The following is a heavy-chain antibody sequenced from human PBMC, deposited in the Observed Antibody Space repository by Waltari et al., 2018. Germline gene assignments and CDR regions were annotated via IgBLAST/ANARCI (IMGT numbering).Heavy chain of an antibody. CDR3: ARQGYCGGDCYSDT. CDR2: ISYRGAT. J-gene: IGHJ5*02. CDR1: GASLPSDIDY. Sequence: QLQLQESGAVLVTPSVTLSLTCTVSGASLPSDIDYWGWIRQPPGKGLEWIATISYRGATYYSPSLKSRVTISIDTSKNQFSLKVTSVTAADTAVYYCARQGYCGGDCYSDTWGQGTLVTVSP. V-gene: IGHV4-39*01. D-gene: IGHD2-21*01.